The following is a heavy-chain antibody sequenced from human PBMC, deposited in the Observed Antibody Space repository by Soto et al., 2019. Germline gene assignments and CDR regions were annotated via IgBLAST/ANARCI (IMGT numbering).Heavy chain of an antibody. Sequence: QIHLVQSGAEVKKPGASVKVSCKGSGYGFTTYGITWVRQAPGQGLEWMAWISAHNGNTNYAQKLQGRVTVTRDTAASTAYMELWSLRSDDRAVYYLARGRYGDYWGQGAVVTVSS. J-gene: IGHJ4*02. CDR3: ARGRYGDY. D-gene: IGHD1-1*01. CDR2: ISAHNGNT. CDR1: GYGFTTYG. V-gene: IGHV1-18*01.